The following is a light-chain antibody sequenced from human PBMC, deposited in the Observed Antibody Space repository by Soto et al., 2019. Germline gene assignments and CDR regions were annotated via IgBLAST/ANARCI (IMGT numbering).Light chain of an antibody. CDR1: SSDVGSYNL. CDR2: EVS. V-gene: IGLV2-14*02. J-gene: IGLJ1*01. CDR3: SSYRTSNTRQIV. Sequence: QSVLTQAASVSGSPGQSITISCTGTSSDVGSYNLVSWYQQHPGKAPKLMIYEVSNRPSGLSNRFSGSKSGNTASLSISGLQPEDEADYYCSSYRTSNTRQIVCGTGTKVTVL.